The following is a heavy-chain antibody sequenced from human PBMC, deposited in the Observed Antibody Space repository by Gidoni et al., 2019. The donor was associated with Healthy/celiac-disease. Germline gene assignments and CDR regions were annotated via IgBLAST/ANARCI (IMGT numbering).Heavy chain of an antibody. CDR2: IYYSGST. D-gene: IGHD6-19*01. V-gene: IGHV4-39*07. CDR1: GGSISSSSYY. CDR3: ARVPAVAKKPNDDY. J-gene: IGHJ4*02. Sequence: QLQLQESGPGLVKPSETLSLTCTVSGGSISSSSYYWGWIRQPPGKGLEWIGSIYYSGSTYYNPSLKSRVTISVDTSKNQFSLKLSSVTAADTAVYYCARVPAVAKKPNDDYWGQGTLVTVSS.